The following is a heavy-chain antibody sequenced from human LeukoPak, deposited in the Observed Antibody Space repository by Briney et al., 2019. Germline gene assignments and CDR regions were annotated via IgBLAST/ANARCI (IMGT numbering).Heavy chain of an antibody. V-gene: IGHV3-7*01. CDR1: GFTFRSYW. D-gene: IGHD6-13*01. Sequence: GGSLRLSCAASGFTFRSYWMTWVRQGPGKGLEWVANIKQDGSVKYYVDAVKGRFTISRDNAKNSLYLHMNSLRAEDTALYYCARWGYVNSWYYIDYWGQGTLVTVSS. CDR3: ARWGYVNSWYYIDY. CDR2: IKQDGSVK. J-gene: IGHJ4*02.